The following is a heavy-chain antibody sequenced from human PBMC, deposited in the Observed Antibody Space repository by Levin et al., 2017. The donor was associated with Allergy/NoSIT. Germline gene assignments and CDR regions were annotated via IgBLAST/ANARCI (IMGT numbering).Heavy chain of an antibody. J-gene: IGHJ4*02. V-gene: IGHV5-51*01. CDR2: IYPGNSET. Sequence: AASVKVSCKGSGYSFSSYWIAWVRQMPGKGLEWMGIIYPGNSETRYSPSFQGQVTISADKSISTAYLQWSSLKASDTAMYFCARGDSATWYEYWGQGTLVTVSS. CDR3: ARGDSATWYEY. CDR1: GYSFSSYW. D-gene: IGHD6-13*01.